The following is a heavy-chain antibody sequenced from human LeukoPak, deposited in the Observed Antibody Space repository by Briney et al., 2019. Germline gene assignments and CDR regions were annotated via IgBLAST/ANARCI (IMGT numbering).Heavy chain of an antibody. CDR1: GGSISSYY. J-gene: IGHJ4*02. Sequence: SETLSLTCTVSGGSISSYYWSWIRQPPGKGLEWIGYIYYSGSTNYNPSRKSRVTISVDTSKNQFSLKLTSVTAADTAVYYCARLGGFIAANGEFDYWGQGTLVTVSS. V-gene: IGHV4-59*08. CDR2: IYYSGST. D-gene: IGHD6-13*01. CDR3: ARLGGFIAANGEFDY.